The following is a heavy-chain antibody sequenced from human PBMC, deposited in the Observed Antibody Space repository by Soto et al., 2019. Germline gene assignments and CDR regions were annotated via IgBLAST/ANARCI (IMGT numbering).Heavy chain of an antibody. Sequence: SETLSLTCTVSGDAIYIGGYYWSWIRQPPGKGLEWIGEINHSGSTNYNPSLKSRVTISVDTSKNQFSLKLSSVTAADTAVYYCARVGGGDPKLAFDIWGQGTMVTVSS. CDR3: ARVGGGDPKLAFDI. J-gene: IGHJ3*02. CDR2: INHSGST. CDR1: GDAIYIGGYY. D-gene: IGHD2-21*02. V-gene: IGHV4-34*01.